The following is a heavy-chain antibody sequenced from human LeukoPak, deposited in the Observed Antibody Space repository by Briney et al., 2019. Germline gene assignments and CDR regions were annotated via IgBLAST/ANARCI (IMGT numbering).Heavy chain of an antibody. J-gene: IGHJ2*01. CDR1: GGSISSYY. D-gene: IGHD5-24*01. CDR3: ARHVEMATYWYFDL. Sequence: SETLPLTCTVSGGSISSYYWSWIQQPPGKGLEWIGYIYYSGSTNYNPSLKSRVTISVDTSKNQFSLKLSSVTAADTAVYYCARHVEMATYWYFDLWGRGTLVTVSS. V-gene: IGHV4-59*08. CDR2: IYYSGST.